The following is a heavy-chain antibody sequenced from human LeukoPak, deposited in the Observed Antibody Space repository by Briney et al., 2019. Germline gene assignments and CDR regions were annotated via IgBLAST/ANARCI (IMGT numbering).Heavy chain of an antibody. D-gene: IGHD5-18*01. CDR1: GFTVSSNY. V-gene: IGHV3-53*01. CDR2: IYTGGST. Sequence: GGSLTLSCAVSGFTVSSNYMSWVRQAPGKGLEWVAAIYTGGSTYYADSVKGRFTISRDNSKNTLYPQMSSLRAEHTGVYYSARSDTAIVGEGLDYWGEGTLVTASS. J-gene: IGHJ4*02. CDR3: ARSDTAIVGEGLDY.